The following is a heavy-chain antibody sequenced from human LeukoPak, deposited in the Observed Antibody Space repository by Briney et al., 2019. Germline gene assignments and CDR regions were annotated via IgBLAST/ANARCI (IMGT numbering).Heavy chain of an antibody. D-gene: IGHD6-6*01. CDR3: AKSQQLVWD. Sequence: GSPRLSCAASGFTFSSYAMSWVGQAPGKGLEWVSRISGSAGNTYYAGSVKGRFTISRDNSKNTLYLQMNSLRAEDTAVYYCAKSQQLVWDWGQGRLVSVSS. V-gene: IGHV3-23*01. CDR2: ISGSAGNT. J-gene: IGHJ4*01. CDR1: GFTFSSYA.